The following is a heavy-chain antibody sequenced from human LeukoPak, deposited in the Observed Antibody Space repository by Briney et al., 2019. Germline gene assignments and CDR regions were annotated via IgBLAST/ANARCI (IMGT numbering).Heavy chain of an antibody. J-gene: IGHJ4*02. Sequence: ASVKVSCKASGYTFTSYDINWVRQATGQGLEWMGWMNPNSGNTGYAQKFQGRVTMTRNTSISTAYMELSSLRSEDTAVYYCARGWYSSWYYYNIVSYFDYWGQGTLVTVSS. CDR3: ARGWYSSWYYYNIVSYFDY. CDR2: MNPNSGNT. D-gene: IGHD6-13*01. V-gene: IGHV1-8*01. CDR1: GYTFTSYD.